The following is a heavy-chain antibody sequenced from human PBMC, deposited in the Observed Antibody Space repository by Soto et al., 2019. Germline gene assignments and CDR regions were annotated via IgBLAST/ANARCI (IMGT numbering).Heavy chain of an antibody. D-gene: IGHD4-4*01. J-gene: IGHJ5*02. Sequence: PGGSLRLSCAASGFTFSNYAMSWVRQAPGKGLEWVSAISGSGGGTYYADSVKGRFTISRDNSKNMLYLQMNSLGAEDTALYYCAKDRASTGDRPRFDPWGQGTLVTVSS. CDR2: ISGSGGGT. CDR3: AKDRASTGDRPRFDP. CDR1: GFTFSNYA. V-gene: IGHV3-23*01.